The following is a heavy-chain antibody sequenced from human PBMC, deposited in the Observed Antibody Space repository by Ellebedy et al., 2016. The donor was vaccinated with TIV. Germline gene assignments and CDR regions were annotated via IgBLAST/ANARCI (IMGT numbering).Heavy chain of an antibody. Sequence: GESLKISXAASGFTFSSYWMSWVRQAPGKGLEWVANIKQDGSEKYYVDSVKGRFTISRDNAKNSLYLQMNSLRAEDTAVYYCARGLAREYFDYWGQGTLVTVSS. CDR1: GFTFSSYW. CDR3: ARGLAREYFDY. CDR2: IKQDGSEK. J-gene: IGHJ4*02. V-gene: IGHV3-7*04. D-gene: IGHD6-19*01.